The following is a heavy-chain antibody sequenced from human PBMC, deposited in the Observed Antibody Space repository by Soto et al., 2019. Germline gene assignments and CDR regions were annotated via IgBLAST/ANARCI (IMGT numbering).Heavy chain of an antibody. D-gene: IGHD3-10*01. J-gene: IGHJ6*03. V-gene: IGHV3-33*01. Sequence: GGSLRLSCAASGFTFSSYGMHWVRQAPGKGLEWVAVIWYDGSNKYYADSVKGRFTISRDNSKNTLYLQMNSLRAEDTAVYYCARDGESNYYYYYMDVWGKGTTVTVSS. CDR1: GFTFSSYG. CDR3: ARDGESNYYYYYMDV. CDR2: IWYDGSNK.